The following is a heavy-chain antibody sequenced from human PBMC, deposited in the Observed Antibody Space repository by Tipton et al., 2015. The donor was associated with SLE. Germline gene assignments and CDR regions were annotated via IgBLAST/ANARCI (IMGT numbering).Heavy chain of an antibody. Sequence: SLRLSCAASGFTFSSYWMSWVRQAPGKGLEWVANIKQDGSEKYYVDSVKGRFTISRDNAKNSLYLQMNSLRAEDTAVYYCVRGGRDGYKFDYWGQGTLVTVSS. D-gene: IGHD5-24*01. CDR3: VRGGRDGYKFDY. V-gene: IGHV3-7*02. CDR2: IKQDGSEK. J-gene: IGHJ4*02. CDR1: GFTFSSYW.